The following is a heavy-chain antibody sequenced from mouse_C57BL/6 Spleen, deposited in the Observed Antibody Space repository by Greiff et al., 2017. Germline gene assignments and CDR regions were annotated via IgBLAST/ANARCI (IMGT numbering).Heavy chain of an antibody. CDR2: IYPGDGDT. Sequence: VQLQQSGPELVKPGASVKISCKASGYAFSSSWMNWVKQRPGKGLEWIGRIYPGDGDTNYNGKFKGKATLTADKSSSTAYMQLSSLTSEDSAVYFCASAYGNYRGDFDYWGQGTTLTVSS. D-gene: IGHD2-1*01. CDR3: ASAYGNYRGDFDY. CDR1: GYAFSSSW. J-gene: IGHJ2*01. V-gene: IGHV1-82*01.